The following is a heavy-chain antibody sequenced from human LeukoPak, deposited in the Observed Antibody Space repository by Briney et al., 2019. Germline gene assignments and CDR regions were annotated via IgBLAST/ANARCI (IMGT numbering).Heavy chain of an antibody. V-gene: IGHV4-39*07. D-gene: IGHD3-16*01. J-gene: IGHJ6*02. Sequence: PSETLSLTCTVSGVSIRSSYYYWGWIRQPPGKGLEWIGSIYDSGSTYYNPSLKSRVTISVDTSKNQFSLKLSSVTAADTAVYYCARVGVWPAGMDVWGQGTTVTVSS. CDR1: GVSIRSSYYY. CDR3: ARVGVWPAGMDV. CDR2: IYDSGST.